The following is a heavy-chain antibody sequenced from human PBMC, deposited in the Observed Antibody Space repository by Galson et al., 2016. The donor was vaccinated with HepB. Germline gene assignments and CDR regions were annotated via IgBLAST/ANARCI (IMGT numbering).Heavy chain of an antibody. D-gene: IGHD2-21*01. CDR2: ISGAGGTT. J-gene: IGHJ4*02. V-gene: IGHV3-23*01. Sequence: LRLSCASSGFTFRYYAMTWVRRAPGKGREWVAAISGAGGTTHYADSVKGRFTISRDHSRDTLYLQMGRLRAADTAVYYCASPVPLGDWGQGTLVTVSS. CDR1: GFTFRYYA. CDR3: ASPVPLGD.